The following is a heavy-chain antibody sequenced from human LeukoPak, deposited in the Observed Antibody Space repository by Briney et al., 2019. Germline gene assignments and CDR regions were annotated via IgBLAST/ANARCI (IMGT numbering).Heavy chain of an antibody. Sequence: PGGSLRLSCAASGFTFSSYGMHWVRQAPGKGLEWVAVIWYDGSNKYYADSVKGRFTISRDNSKNTLYLQMNSLRAEDTAVYYCARDSGYSGYDVVYWGQGTLVTVSS. V-gene: IGHV3-33*08. CDR1: GFTFSSYG. CDR2: IWYDGSNK. J-gene: IGHJ4*02. CDR3: ARDSGYSGYDVVY. D-gene: IGHD5-12*01.